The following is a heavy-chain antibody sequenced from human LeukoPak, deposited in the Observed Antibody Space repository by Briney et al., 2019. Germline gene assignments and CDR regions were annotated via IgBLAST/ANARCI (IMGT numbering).Heavy chain of an antibody. CDR1: GGSISSGGYS. CDR2: IYHSGST. Sequence: TLSLTCAVSGGSISSGGYSWSWIRQPPGKGLEWIGYIYHSGSTYYNPSLKSRVTISVDRSKNQFSLKLSSVTAADTAVYYCARLVVVAASPLNWFDPWGQGTLVTVSS. V-gene: IGHV4-30-2*01. J-gene: IGHJ5*02. CDR3: ARLVVVAASPLNWFDP. D-gene: IGHD2-15*01.